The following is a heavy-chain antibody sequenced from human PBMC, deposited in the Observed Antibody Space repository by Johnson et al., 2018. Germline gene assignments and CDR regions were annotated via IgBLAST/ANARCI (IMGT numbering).Heavy chain of an antibody. J-gene: IGHJ6*02. V-gene: IGHV3-7*01. Sequence: VQLVQSGGGLVQXGGSLRLSCAASGFIFNTYWMSWVRPAPGKGLEWVANIKQDGSERYYVDYVRGRFTITRDNAKNSLYLQMNSLRDEDTAVYYCAKYSTSYYYYYGMDVWGQGTTVTVSS. D-gene: IGHD6-6*01. CDR3: AKYSTSYYYYYGMDV. CDR1: GFIFNTYW. CDR2: IKQDGSER.